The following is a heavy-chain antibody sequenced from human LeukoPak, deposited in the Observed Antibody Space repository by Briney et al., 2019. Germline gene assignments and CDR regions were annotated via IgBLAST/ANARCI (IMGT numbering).Heavy chain of an antibody. Sequence: ASVKVSCKASGYTFTSYAMHWVRQAPGQRLEWMGWINAGNGNTKYSQKFQGRVTITRDTSASTAYMELSSLRSEDTAVYYCARALIAARPPDEYYFDYWGQGTLVTVSS. D-gene: IGHD6-6*01. J-gene: IGHJ4*02. CDR2: INAGNGNT. CDR3: ARALIAARPPDEYYFDY. V-gene: IGHV1-3*01. CDR1: GYTFTSYA.